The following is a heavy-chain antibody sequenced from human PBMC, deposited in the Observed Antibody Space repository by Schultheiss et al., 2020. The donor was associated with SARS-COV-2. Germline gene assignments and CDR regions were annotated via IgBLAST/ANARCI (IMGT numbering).Heavy chain of an antibody. D-gene: IGHD4-17*01. CDR2: IYTSGST. CDR3: ARHPDYGDFY. V-gene: IGHV4-4*07. J-gene: IGHJ4*02. Sequence: GSLRLSCTVSGGSISSYYWSWIRQPAGKGLEWIGRIYTSGSTYYNPSLKSRVTISVDTSKNQFSLKLSSVTAADTAVYYCARHPDYGDFYWGQGTLVTVSS. CDR1: GGSISSYY.